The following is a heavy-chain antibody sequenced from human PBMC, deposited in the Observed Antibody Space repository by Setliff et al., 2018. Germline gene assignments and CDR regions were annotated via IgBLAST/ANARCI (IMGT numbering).Heavy chain of an antibody. CDR1: GYIFTNYW. CDR2: IYPGDSDT. D-gene: IGHD2-2*01. J-gene: IGHJ3*01. Sequence: PGESLKISCKASGYIFTNYWIGWVRQMPGKGLAWLWVIYPGDSDTRYSPSFQGQVTLPADKSINTAYLQWSNLKASDTAIYYCTGHEDRNKCTSSSCYRENDAFDVWGQGAMVTVSS. V-gene: IGHV5-51*01. CDR3: TGHEDRNKCTSSSCYRENDAFDV.